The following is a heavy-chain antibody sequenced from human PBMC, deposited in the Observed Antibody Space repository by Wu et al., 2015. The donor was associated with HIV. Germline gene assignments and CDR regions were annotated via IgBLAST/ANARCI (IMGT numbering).Heavy chain of an antibody. Sequence: QVQLVQSGAEVKKPGSSVKVSCKASGGTFSSYAISWVRQAPGQGLEWMGGIIPIFGTANYAQKFQGRVTITTDESTSTAYMELSSLRSEDTAVYYCARGQSYSSNHPFDYWGQGTLVTVSS. J-gene: IGHJ4*02. V-gene: IGHV1-69*05. D-gene: IGHD6-13*01. CDR2: IIPIFGTA. CDR3: ARGQSYSSNHPFDY. CDR1: GGTFSSYA.